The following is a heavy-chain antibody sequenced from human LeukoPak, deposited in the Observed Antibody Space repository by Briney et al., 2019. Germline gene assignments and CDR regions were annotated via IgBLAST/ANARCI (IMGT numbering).Heavy chain of an antibody. Sequence: EASVKVSCKASGGTFSSYAISWVRQAPGQGLEWMGTIIPIFGTADYAHKFKGRFTITTDNSTTPAYLQLSSLRSEDPAGYYCASSIAQYYDTSGYWDYFDYWGQGTLVTVSS. V-gene: IGHV1-69*05. D-gene: IGHD3-22*01. CDR2: IIPIFGTA. CDR3: ASSIAQYYDTSGYWDYFDY. CDR1: GGTFSSYA. J-gene: IGHJ4*02.